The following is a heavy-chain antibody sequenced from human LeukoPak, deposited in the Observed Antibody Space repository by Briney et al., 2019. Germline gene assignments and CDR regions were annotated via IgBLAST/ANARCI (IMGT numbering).Heavy chain of an antibody. V-gene: IGHV1-2*02. CDR3: ARDGFFRDGSSGYWYFDL. CDR2: TNPNSGGT. J-gene: IGHJ2*01. Sequence: GASVTVSYKPSGYTFTASYLHWVRQAPGQGLEWMGCTNPNSGGTNFAQKFQGRVTMTRDTSISTAYMELSRLTSDDTAVYYCARDGFFRDGSSGYWYFDLWGRGTLVTVSS. CDR1: GYTFTASY. D-gene: IGHD5-24*01.